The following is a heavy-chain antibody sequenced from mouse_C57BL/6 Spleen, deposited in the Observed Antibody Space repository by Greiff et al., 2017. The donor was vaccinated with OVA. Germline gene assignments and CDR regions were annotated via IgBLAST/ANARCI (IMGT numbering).Heavy chain of an antibody. V-gene: IGHV10-1*01. Sequence: EVQLVESGGGLVQPKGSLKLSCAASGFSFNTYAMNWVRQAPGKGLEWVARIRSKSNNYATYYADTVKDRFTISRDDSESMLYLQMNNLKTEDTAMYYCVRGGYDLDYWGQGTTLTVSS. CDR2: IRSKSNNYAT. D-gene: IGHD2-2*01. J-gene: IGHJ2*01. CDR3: VRGGYDLDY. CDR1: GFSFNTYA.